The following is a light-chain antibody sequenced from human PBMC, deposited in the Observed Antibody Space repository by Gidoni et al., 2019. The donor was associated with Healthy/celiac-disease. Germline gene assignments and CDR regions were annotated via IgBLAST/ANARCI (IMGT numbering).Light chain of an antibody. CDR1: QSVSSN. Sequence: EIVMTQSPATLSVSPGERATLSCRASQSVSSNLAWYQQKPGQAPRLLIYGASTRATGIPARCSGSGSGTEFTLTISSLQSEDFAVYYCQQYNNWPPYTFGQXTKLEIK. CDR2: GAS. CDR3: QQYNNWPPYT. J-gene: IGKJ2*01. V-gene: IGKV3-15*01.